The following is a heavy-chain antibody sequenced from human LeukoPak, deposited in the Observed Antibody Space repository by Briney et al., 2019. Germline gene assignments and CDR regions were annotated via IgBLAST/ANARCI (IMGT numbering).Heavy chain of an antibody. CDR1: GFTFSSYS. J-gene: IGHJ4*02. CDR2: ISSSSTI. D-gene: IGHD3-22*01. V-gene: IGHV3-48*01. CDR3: ASFYDSSGYYLGY. Sequence: PGGSLRLSCAASGFTFSSYSMNWVRQAPGKGLEWVSYISSSSTIYYADSVKGRFTISRDNAKNSLYLQMNSLRAEDTAVYYCASFYDSSGYYLGYWGQGTLVTVSS.